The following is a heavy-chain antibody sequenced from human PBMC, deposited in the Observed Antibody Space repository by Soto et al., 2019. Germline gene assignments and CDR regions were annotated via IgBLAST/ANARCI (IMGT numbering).Heavy chain of an antibody. CDR1: GGSISSYY. Sequence: QVQLQESGPGLVKPSETLSLTCTVSGGSISSYYWSWIRQPPGKGLEWIGYIYYSGSTNYNPSLKSRVTRSVDTSKNQFSLKLSSVTAADTAVYYCARGGDIVVVVAAPDAFDIWGQGTMVTVSS. CDR2: IYYSGST. V-gene: IGHV4-59*01. CDR3: ARGGDIVVVVAAPDAFDI. D-gene: IGHD2-15*01. J-gene: IGHJ3*02.